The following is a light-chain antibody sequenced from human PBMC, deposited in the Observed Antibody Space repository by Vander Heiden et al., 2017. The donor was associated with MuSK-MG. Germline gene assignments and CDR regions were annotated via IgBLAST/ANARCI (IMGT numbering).Light chain of an antibody. J-gene: IGKJ5*01. Sequence: EIVLTQSPGTLSLSPGPRATLSCRASQSVSSYLAWFQQKPGQAPRLLIYDASNRATGIPGRFSGSGSGTDFTLTITSLEPEDFAVYYCQQRTNWPITFGQGTRLEIK. V-gene: IGKV3-11*01. CDR1: QSVSSY. CDR2: DAS. CDR3: QQRTNWPIT.